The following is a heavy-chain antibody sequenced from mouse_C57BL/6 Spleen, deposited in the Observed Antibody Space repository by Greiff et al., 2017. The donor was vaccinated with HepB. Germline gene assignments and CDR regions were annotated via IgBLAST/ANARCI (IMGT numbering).Heavy chain of an antibody. J-gene: IGHJ3*01. V-gene: IGHV1-53*01. CDR1: GYTFTSYW. CDR3: AVFITTVVATEAY. D-gene: IGHD1-1*01. Sequence: QVQLKQPGTELVKPGASVKLSCKASGYTFTSYWMHWVKQRPGQGLEWIGNINPSNGGTNYNEKFKSKATLTVDKSSSTAYMQLSSLTSEDSAVYYCAVFITTVVATEAYWGQGTLVTVSA. CDR2: INPSNGGT.